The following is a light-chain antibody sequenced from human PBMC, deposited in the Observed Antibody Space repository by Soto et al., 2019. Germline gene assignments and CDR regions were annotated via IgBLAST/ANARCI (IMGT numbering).Light chain of an antibody. CDR2: AAS. CDR1: QGLVNW. CDR3: QQTSSFPLT. J-gene: IGKJ4*01. Sequence: DIQVTQSPSSVSASVGDRVTITCRASQGLVNWLAWYQQKPGKAPKPLVDAASSIQSGVPSRFSGSGAGRDFTLTISSLQPEDFATYYCQQTSSFPLTFGGGTKVEIK. V-gene: IGKV1-12*01.